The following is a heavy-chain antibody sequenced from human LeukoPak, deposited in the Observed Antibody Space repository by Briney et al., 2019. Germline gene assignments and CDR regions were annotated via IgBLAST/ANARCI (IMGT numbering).Heavy chain of an antibody. Sequence: GASVNVSCKASGGTFSSYAISWVRQAPGQGLEWMGGIIPIFGTANYAQKFQGRVTITTDESTSTAYMELSSLRSEDTAVYYCATEKGSDAFDIWGQGTMVTVSS. CDR2: IIPIFGTA. J-gene: IGHJ3*02. V-gene: IGHV1-69*05. CDR3: ATEKGSDAFDI. CDR1: GGTFSSYA.